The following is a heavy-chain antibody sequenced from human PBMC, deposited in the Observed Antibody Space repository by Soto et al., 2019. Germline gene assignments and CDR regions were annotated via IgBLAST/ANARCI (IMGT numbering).Heavy chain of an antibody. CDR2: ISWNSGSI. Sequence: GGSLRLSCAASGFTFDDYAMHWVRQAPGKGLEWVSGISWNSGSIGYADSVKGRFTISRDNAKNSLYLQMNSLRAEDTALYYCAKDSAWGIAAAGTTDAFDIWGQGTMVTVSS. J-gene: IGHJ3*02. V-gene: IGHV3-9*01. CDR1: GFTFDDYA. D-gene: IGHD6-13*01. CDR3: AKDSAWGIAAAGTTDAFDI.